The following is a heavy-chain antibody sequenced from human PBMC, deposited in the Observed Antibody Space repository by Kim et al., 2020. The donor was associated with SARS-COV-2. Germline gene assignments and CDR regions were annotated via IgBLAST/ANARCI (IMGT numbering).Heavy chain of an antibody. V-gene: IGHV3-23*01. J-gene: IGHJ1*01. Sequence: YADSVKGRFTISRDKSKNTLYLQMNSLRAEDTAVYYCAKDVDTAMVLPPHWGQGTLVTVSS. CDR3: AKDVDTAMVLPPH. D-gene: IGHD5-18*01.